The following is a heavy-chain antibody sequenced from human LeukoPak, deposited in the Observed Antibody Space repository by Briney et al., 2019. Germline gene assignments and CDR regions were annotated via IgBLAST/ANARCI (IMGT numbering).Heavy chain of an antibody. Sequence: GGSLRLSCAASGFTFGSYSMNWVRQAPGKGLEWVSSISSSSSYIYYADSVKDRFTISRDNAKNSLYLQMNSLRAEDTAVYYCARGGFYDYVWGSYRIDYWGQGTLVTVSS. D-gene: IGHD3-16*02. V-gene: IGHV3-21*01. CDR1: GFTFGSYS. J-gene: IGHJ4*02. CDR2: ISSSSSYI. CDR3: ARGGFYDYVWGSYRIDY.